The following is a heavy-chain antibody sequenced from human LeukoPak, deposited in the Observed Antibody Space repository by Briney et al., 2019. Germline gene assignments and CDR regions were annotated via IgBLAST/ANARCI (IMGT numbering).Heavy chain of an antibody. J-gene: IGHJ4*02. CDR2: ISGGGGST. Sequence: QPGGSLRLSCAASGFTFSSYALSWVRQAPGKGLEWVSTISGGGGSTYYADSVKGRFTISRDNSKNTLYLQMNSLRVEDTAVYYCAKGINYGANSPFDYWGQGTLVTVPS. D-gene: IGHD4-23*01. V-gene: IGHV3-23*01. CDR3: AKGINYGANSPFDY. CDR1: GFTFSSYA.